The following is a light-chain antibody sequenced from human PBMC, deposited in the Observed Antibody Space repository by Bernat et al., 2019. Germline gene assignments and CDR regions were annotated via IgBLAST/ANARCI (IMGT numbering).Light chain of an antibody. Sequence: DVVLTQSPLSLPVTLGQPASISCRSSQSLVYSDGNTYLNWFQQRPGQSPRRLIYKVSDRDSGVPDRFSDSGSGTDFTLKISRVEAEDVGVYYCMQGTHSVTFGQGTRLEVK. V-gene: IGKV2-30*01. CDR1: QSLVYSDGNTY. CDR2: KVS. J-gene: IGKJ5*01. CDR3: MQGTHSVT.